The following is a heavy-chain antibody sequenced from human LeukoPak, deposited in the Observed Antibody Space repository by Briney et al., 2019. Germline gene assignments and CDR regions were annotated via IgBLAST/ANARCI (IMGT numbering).Heavy chain of an antibody. Sequence: PSETLSLTCAVYGGSFSGYYWSWIRQPPGKGLEWIGEINHSGSTNYNPSLKSRVTISVDTSKNQFSLKLSSVTAADTAVYYCARDREEVGNIAARRGDFDYWGQGTLVTVSS. D-gene: IGHD6-13*01. CDR2: INHSGST. CDR3: ARDREEVGNIAARRGDFDY. CDR1: GGSFSGYY. J-gene: IGHJ4*02. V-gene: IGHV4-34*01.